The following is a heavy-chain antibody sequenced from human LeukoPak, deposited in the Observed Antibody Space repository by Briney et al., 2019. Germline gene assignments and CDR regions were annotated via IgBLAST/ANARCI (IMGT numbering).Heavy chain of an antibody. Sequence: PGGSLRLSCAASGFTFSSYWMSWVRQAPGKGLEWVANIKQDGSEKYYVDSVKGRFTISRDNAKNSLYLQMNSLRAEDTAVYYCARQSYVSAAGPHFDYWGQGTLVTVSS. CDR1: GFTFSSYW. V-gene: IGHV3-7*03. J-gene: IGHJ4*02. CDR2: IKQDGSEK. D-gene: IGHD6-13*01. CDR3: ARQSYVSAAGPHFDY.